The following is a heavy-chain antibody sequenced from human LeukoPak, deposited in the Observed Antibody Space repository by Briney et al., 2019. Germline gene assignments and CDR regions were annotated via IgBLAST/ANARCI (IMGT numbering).Heavy chain of an antibody. J-gene: IGHJ4*02. Sequence: GGSLRLSCAASGFTFSSYGMHWVRQAPGKGLEWVAFIRYDGSNKYYADSVKGRFTISRDNSKNTLYLQMNSLRAEDTAVYYCAKDPGTYDSSGYYYNYYFDYWGQGTLVTVSS. D-gene: IGHD3-22*01. V-gene: IGHV3-30*02. CDR3: AKDPGTYDSSGYYYNYYFDY. CDR1: GFTFSSYG. CDR2: IRYDGSNK.